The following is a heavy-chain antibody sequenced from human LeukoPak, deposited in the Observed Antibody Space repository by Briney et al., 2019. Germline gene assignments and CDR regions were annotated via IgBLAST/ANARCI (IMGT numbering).Heavy chain of an antibody. Sequence: SLKLSCKASGGTFSSYAISWVRQAPGQGLEWMGGIVPIFGTANYAQKFQGRVTITTDESTSTAYMELSSLRSEDTAVYYCARDLGANHAFDIWGQGTMVTVSS. J-gene: IGHJ3*02. D-gene: IGHD1-26*01. CDR3: ARDLGANHAFDI. CDR1: GGTFSSYA. V-gene: IGHV1-69*05. CDR2: IVPIFGTA.